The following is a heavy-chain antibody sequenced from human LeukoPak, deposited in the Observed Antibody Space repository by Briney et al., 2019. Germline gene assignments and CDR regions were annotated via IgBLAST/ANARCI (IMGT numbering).Heavy chain of an antibody. Sequence: ASVKVSCKTSGYTFNNYGISWVRQAPGQGLEWMGWISGYNGNAKYAQKLQGRVTMTTDTSTSTAYMELRSLRSDDTAVYYCARDSFLQIDSSSWHKKFDYWGQGTLVTVSS. J-gene: IGHJ4*02. V-gene: IGHV1-18*01. CDR1: GYTFNNYG. CDR3: ARDSFLQIDSSSWHKKFDY. CDR2: ISGYNGNA. D-gene: IGHD6-13*01.